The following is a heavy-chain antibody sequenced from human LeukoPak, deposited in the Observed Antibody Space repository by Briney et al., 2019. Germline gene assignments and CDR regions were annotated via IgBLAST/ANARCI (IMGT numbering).Heavy chain of an antibody. J-gene: IGHJ6*02. Sequence: GGSLRLSCAASGFTFSSYAMHWVRQAPGKGLEWVAVISHDGSNKYYADSVKGRFTISRDNSKNTLYLQMNSLRAEDTAVYYCARANYYDFWSGMDVWGQGTTVTVSS. V-gene: IGHV3-30-3*01. CDR3: ARANYYDFWSGMDV. CDR2: ISHDGSNK. D-gene: IGHD3-3*01. CDR1: GFTFSSYA.